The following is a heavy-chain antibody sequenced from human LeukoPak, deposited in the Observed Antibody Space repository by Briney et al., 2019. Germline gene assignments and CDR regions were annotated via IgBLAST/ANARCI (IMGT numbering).Heavy chain of an antibody. J-gene: IGHJ4*02. D-gene: IGHD3-16*01. Sequence: TGGSLRLSCAASGXTVSSRYMSWVRQAPGKGLEWVSVLYSGGSTYYADSVKGRFTISRDKSKNTVSLQMSILRAEDTAVYYCARGGGTYRELDYWGQGTLVTVSA. CDR2: LYSGGST. CDR3: ARGGGTYRELDY. V-gene: IGHV3-66*01. CDR1: GXTVSSRY.